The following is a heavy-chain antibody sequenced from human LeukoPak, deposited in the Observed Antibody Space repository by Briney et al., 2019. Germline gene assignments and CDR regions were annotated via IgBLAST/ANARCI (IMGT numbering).Heavy chain of an antibody. Sequence: GGSLRLSCAASGFTFSSYGLDWVRQAPGKGLEWVAVIGSDGINKYYADSVKGRFTISRDNSKNTLYLQLNSLRAEDTAVYYCAREGYDGPSGYFQYWGQGTLVTVSS. J-gene: IGHJ1*01. CDR3: AREGYDGPSGYFQY. CDR1: GFTFSSYG. D-gene: IGHD3-22*01. CDR2: IGSDGINK. V-gene: IGHV3-33*01.